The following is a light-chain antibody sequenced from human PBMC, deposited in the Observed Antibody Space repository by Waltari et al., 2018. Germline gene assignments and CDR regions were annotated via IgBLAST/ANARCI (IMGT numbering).Light chain of an antibody. CDR1: SGPVGGSNV. CDR3: YSYAGSSTWV. CDR2: EGS. V-gene: IGLV2-23*01. J-gene: IGLJ3*02. Sequence: SALNQTASVSGSPGQSLTIPCPGTSGPVGGSNVLSWYQRHPGKVPKLLIYEGSKRPSGISERFSGSKSGNTASLTISGLQTEDEAEYYCYSYAGSSTWVFGGGTQLTVV.